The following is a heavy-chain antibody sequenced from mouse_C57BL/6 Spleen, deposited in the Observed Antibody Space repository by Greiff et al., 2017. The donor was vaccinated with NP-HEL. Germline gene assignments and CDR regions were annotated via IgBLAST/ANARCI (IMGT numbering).Heavy chain of an antibody. CDR2: ISSGGSYT. CDR3: ARHGTTGGYYYAMDY. J-gene: IGHJ4*01. V-gene: IGHV5-6*01. D-gene: IGHD1-1*01. CDR1: GFTFSSYG. Sequence: EVMLVESGGDLVKPGGSLKLSCAASGFTFSSYGMSWVRQTPDKRLEWVATISSGGSYTYYPDSVKGRFTISRDNAKNTLYLQMSSLKSEDTAMYYCARHGTTGGYYYAMDYWGQGTSVTVSS.